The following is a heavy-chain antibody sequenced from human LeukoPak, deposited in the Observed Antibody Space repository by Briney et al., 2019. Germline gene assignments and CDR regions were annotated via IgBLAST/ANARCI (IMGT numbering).Heavy chain of an antibody. CDR2: VIPIFGTA. D-gene: IGHD2-2*01. J-gene: IGHJ5*02. V-gene: IGHV1-69*13. CDR3: AGPGYQLLFGTSMWFDP. Sequence: ASVKVSCKASGGTFSSYAIIWVRQAPGQGLEWMGGVIPIFGTANYAQKFQGRVTITADESTSTAYMELSSLRSEDTAVYYCAGPGYQLLFGTSMWFDPWGQGTLVTVSS. CDR1: GGTFSSYA.